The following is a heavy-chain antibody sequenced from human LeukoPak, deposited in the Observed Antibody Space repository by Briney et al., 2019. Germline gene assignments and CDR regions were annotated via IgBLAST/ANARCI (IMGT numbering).Heavy chain of an antibody. Sequence: GGSLRLSCAASGFTFSDYYMSWVRQAPGKGLEWISYTSSSGITIYYADSVKGRFTMSRDNAKNSLYLQMNSLRAEDTAVYYCARDRYAMDVWGQGTTVTVSS. CDR1: GFTFSDYY. CDR3: ARDRYAMDV. CDR2: TSSSGITI. V-gene: IGHV3-11*01. J-gene: IGHJ6*02.